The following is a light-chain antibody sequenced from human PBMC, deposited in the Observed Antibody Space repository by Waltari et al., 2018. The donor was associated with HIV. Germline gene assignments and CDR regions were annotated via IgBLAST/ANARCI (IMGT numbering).Light chain of an antibody. CDR3: LQDHSYPWT. J-gene: IGKJ1*01. CDR2: TAF. Sequence: AIQLTQSPSSLSASIGDRVTLTCRASQAIGNDLGWYQQKPGKAPKLLIFTAFNLHSGVPSRFSGSGSGTDFTLTISALQPEDFATYYCLQDHSYPWTFGQGTKVDIK. CDR1: QAIGND. V-gene: IGKV1-6*01.